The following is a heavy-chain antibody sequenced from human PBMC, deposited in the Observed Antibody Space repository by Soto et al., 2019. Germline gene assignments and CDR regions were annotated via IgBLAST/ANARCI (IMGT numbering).Heavy chain of an antibody. J-gene: IGHJ4*02. CDR1: GYSFTSYW. Sequence: GESLKISCKGSGYSFTSYWIGWVRQMPGKGLEWMGIIYPGDSDTRYSPSFQGQVTISADKSISTAYLQWSSLKASDTAMYYCARLYDILTGYYSPLDYWGQGTLVTVSS. CDR2: IYPGDSDT. D-gene: IGHD3-9*01. CDR3: ARLYDILTGYYSPLDY. V-gene: IGHV5-51*01.